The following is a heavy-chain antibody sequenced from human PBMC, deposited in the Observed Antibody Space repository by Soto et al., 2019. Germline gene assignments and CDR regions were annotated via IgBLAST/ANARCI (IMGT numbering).Heavy chain of an antibody. Sequence: SETLSLTCAVYGESFTGYYWSWIRQPPGAGLEWIGEINHSGTTNYNPSLKSRVIISVDTSKNQFSLKLSSVTAADTAVYYCARGYYDFWSGFPSMDVWGKGTTVTV. D-gene: IGHD3-3*01. J-gene: IGHJ6*03. CDR1: GESFTGYY. CDR3: ARGYYDFWSGFPSMDV. CDR2: INHSGTT. V-gene: IGHV4-34*01.